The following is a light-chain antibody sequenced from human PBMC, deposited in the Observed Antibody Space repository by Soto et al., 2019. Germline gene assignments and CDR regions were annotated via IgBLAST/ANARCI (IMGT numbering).Light chain of an antibody. CDR3: QQYNSYWT. V-gene: IGKV1-5*01. CDR1: QSISRW. J-gene: IGKJ1*01. CDR2: VAS. Sequence: DIQMTQSPSTLSAIEGERVTITCRSSQSISRWLAWYQQKAGKAPKLLIYVASIVESGFPSRFSGSGSGTEFTFTISSLQPDDIATYYCQQYNSYWTFGQGTKV.